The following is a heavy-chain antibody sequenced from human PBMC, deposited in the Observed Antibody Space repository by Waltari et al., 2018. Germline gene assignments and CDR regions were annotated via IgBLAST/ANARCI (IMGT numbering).Heavy chain of an antibody. CDR2: IHRSGGGT. CDR1: EFTLSNRA. CDR3: AKCEMYDSGWCAFFRY. D-gene: IGHD6-19*01. Sequence: DVQLSESGGGCAKPGGSLRLSGVGSEFTLSNRAMTRVRQAPGKCLELVSAIHRSGGGTHYADSVKGRFTISRDNAKNTLYLQMNSLRAEDTAVYYCAKCEMYDSGWCAFFRYWGQGTLVTVSS. V-gene: IGHV3-23*01. J-gene: IGHJ4*02.